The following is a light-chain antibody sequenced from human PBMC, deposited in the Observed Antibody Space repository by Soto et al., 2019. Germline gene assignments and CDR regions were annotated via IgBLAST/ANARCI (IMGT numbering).Light chain of an antibody. V-gene: IGKV1-5*01. CDR1: QSISSW. CDR3: HQYYSYST. CDR2: DAS. J-gene: IGKJ2*01. Sequence: DIQMTQSPSTLSASVGDRVTITCRASQSISSWLAWYQQKPGKAPKLLIYDASSLESGVPSRFSGSGSGTEFTLTISSLQPDDFATYFCHQYYSYSTFGQGTKLE.